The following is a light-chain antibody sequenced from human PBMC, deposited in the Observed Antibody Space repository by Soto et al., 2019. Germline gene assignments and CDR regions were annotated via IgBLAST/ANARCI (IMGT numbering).Light chain of an antibody. CDR1: SSDVGIYNL. V-gene: IGLV2-23*01. Sequence: QSVLTQSASVSGSPGQSITISCTGTSSDVGIYNLVSWYQQHPGKAPKLMIYEGSKRPSGVSNRFSGSKSGNTASLTISGLQVEDEADYYCCSYAGSSTWVFGGGTKLTVL. CDR2: EGS. CDR3: CSYAGSSTWV. J-gene: IGLJ3*02.